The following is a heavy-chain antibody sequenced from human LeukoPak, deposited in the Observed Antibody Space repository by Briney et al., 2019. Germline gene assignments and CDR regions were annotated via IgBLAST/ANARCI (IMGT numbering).Heavy chain of an antibody. D-gene: IGHD6-13*01. CDR1: GYSINSGYY. V-gene: IGHV4-38-2*02. CDR2: IYRSGNT. J-gene: IGHJ2*01. CDR3: ARVYYSGSYDHWYFDL. Sequence: SETLSLTCTVSGYSINSGYYWVWIRQPPGKGLEWIGSIYRSGNTNYNPSLKSRVTISVDTSKNQLSLQVSSVTAADTAVYYCARVYYSGSYDHWYFDLWGRGTLVTVSS.